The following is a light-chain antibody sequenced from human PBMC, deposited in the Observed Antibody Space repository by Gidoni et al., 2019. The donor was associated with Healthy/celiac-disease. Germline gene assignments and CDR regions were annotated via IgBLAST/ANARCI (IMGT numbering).Light chain of an antibody. CDR1: QGISSW. V-gene: IGKV1-12*01. CDR3: QQANSFPLT. Sequence: TLLTQSPSCVSASVGDSLTITCRASQGISSWLAWYQQKPEKATKLLIYAASSLKSVVPSRFSGSGSGTDFTLTISSLQPEDFANYYCQQANSFPLTFGGGTKVEIK. J-gene: IGKJ4*01. CDR2: AAS.